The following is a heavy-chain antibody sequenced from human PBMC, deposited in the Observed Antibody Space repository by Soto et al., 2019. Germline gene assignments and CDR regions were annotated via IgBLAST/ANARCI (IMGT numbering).Heavy chain of an antibody. CDR3: AHLVVAAYYF. V-gene: IGHV2-5*02. CDR1: GFSLTTSGVG. D-gene: IGHD2-15*01. Sequence: QITLKESGPTLVKFTETLSLTFTFSGFSLTTSGVGVVWISQPPGNALEWLAPVYWDDDKRYRPSLKSRLTNTRDTAKDQVFLTMTNMDPVDTATYYCAHLVVAAYYFWGQGTLVTVSS. CDR2: VYWDDDK. J-gene: IGHJ4*02.